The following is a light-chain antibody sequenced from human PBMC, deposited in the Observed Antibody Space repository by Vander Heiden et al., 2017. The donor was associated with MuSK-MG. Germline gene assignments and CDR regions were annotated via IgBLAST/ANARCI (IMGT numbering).Light chain of an antibody. Sequence: DIQMTQSPSSLSPAVRDTVTLTCRASQSISSFLSWYQQKPGKAPQLLIYAASILQSGVPSRFSGSGSGTDFTLTISSLQAEDSATYYCLQSYSTRTFGGGTKVEIK. CDR3: LQSYSTRT. CDR2: AAS. J-gene: IGKJ4*02. V-gene: IGKV1-39*01. CDR1: QSISSF.